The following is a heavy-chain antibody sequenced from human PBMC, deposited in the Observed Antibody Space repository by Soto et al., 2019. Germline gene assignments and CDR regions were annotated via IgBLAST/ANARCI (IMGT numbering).Heavy chain of an antibody. CDR2: ILVGGGT. D-gene: IGHD2-15*01. Sequence: GGCLRLSCAVSGFICSSYDMSWVRQAPGKGLEWVSTILVGGGTNCEYAFKGRFSIARYTTKSTGYLQFNRLPAGDTAVYYGAKATASSGGAFEIYDQGTMVTVAS. V-gene: IGHV3-23*01. J-gene: IGHJ3*02. CDR1: GFICSSYD. CDR3: AKATASSGGAFEI.